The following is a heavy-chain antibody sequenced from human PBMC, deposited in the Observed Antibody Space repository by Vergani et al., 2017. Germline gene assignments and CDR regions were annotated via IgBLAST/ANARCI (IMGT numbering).Heavy chain of an antibody. D-gene: IGHD3-3*01. Sequence: QVQLVQSGAEVKKPGASVKVSCMASGYTFTSYDINWVRQATGQGLEWMGWMNPNSGNTGYAQKFQGRVTMTRNTSISTAYMELSSLRSEDTAVYYCARGQFWSSYLIPDYWGQRSLVTVSS. CDR3: ARGQFWSSYLIPDY. V-gene: IGHV1-8*01. J-gene: IGHJ4*01. CDR1: GYTFTSYD. CDR2: MNPNSGNT.